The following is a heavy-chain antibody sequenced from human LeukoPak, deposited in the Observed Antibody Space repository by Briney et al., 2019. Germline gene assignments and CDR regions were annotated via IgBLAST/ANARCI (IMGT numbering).Heavy chain of an antibody. CDR2: ISSSSSHI. D-gene: IGHD2-2*01. J-gene: IGHJ4*02. CDR3: ARDRRGTICSSTSCHGPLDY. CDR1: GFTFSSYS. Sequence: GGSLRLSCAASGFTFSSYSMNWVRQAPGKGLEWVSSISSSSSHIYYADSVKGRFTISRDNAKNSLYLQMNSLRAEDTAVFYCARDRRGTICSSTSCHGPLDYWGQGTLVTVSS. V-gene: IGHV3-21*01.